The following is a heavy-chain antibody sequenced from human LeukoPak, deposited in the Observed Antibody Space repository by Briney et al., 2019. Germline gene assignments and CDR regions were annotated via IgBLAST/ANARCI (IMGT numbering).Heavy chain of an antibody. CDR3: ARGETTMIVVVFDAFDI. CDR2: INPNSGGT. Sequence: ASVRVSCKASGYTFNNYGISWVRQAPGQGLEWMGWINPNSGGTNYAQKFQGRVTMTRDTSISTAYMELSRLRSDDTAVYYCARGETTMIVVVFDAFDIWGQGTMVTVSS. V-gene: IGHV1-2*02. J-gene: IGHJ3*02. D-gene: IGHD3-22*01. CDR1: GYTFNNYG.